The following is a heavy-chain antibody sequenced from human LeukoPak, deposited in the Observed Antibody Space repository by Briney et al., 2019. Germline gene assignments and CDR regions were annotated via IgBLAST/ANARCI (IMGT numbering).Heavy chain of an antibody. CDR2: INSRSNAV. J-gene: IGHJ3*02. D-gene: IGHD1-26*01. V-gene: IGHV3-48*01. Sequence: PGGSLRLSCVASGFTFSDYSFNWVRQAPGKGLEWVSSINSRSNAVNYADSVKGRFTVSTDNAKNSLSLQMNSLRAEDTAIYYCARLNNGSHVYDAFDIWGQGTMVTVSS. CDR3: ARLNNGSHVYDAFDI. CDR1: GFTFSDYS.